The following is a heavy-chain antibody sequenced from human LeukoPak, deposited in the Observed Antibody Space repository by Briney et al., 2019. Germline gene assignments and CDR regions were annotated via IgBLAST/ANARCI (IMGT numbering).Heavy chain of an antibody. D-gene: IGHD5-24*01. V-gene: IGHV1-2*02. CDR1: GYSFTGYY. CDR3: ARDVLGYNSSSSD. CDR2: INSNTGST. J-gene: IGHJ4*02. Sequence: ASVKVSCKASGYSFTGYYIHWARQAPGKGLEWVGWINSNTGSTKYAHKFQDRVTVTRDKSINTVHMELSRLRSDDTAVYFCARDVLGYNSSSSDWGQGTLVSVSS.